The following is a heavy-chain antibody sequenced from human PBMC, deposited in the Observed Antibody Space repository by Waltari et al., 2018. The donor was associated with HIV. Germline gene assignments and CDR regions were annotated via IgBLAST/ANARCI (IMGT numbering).Heavy chain of an antibody. D-gene: IGHD5-18*01. CDR2: VFPSGSFFFDAKT. J-gene: IGHJ5*01. CDR1: GDSISGGDYY. V-gene: IGHV4-61*02. Sequence: LQESGPGLVKPSQTLSPTCEVSGDSISGGDYYWTWIRQAAGKDLEWVGRVFPSGSFFFDAKTDYAASLTGRVVMSLDSSKNQFSLEIKSVTTADTAIYYCARGIGYSKGWLDSWGQGILVIVSS. CDR3: ARGIGYSKGWLDS.